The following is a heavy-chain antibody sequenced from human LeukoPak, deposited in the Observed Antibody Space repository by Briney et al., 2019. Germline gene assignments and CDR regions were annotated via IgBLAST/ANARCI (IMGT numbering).Heavy chain of an antibody. D-gene: IGHD6-13*01. CDR2: MNPNSGNT. J-gene: IGHJ6*03. V-gene: IGHV1-8*01. CDR1: GYTFTSYD. CDR3: ARAGSYSSSWYFYYSYYMDV. Sequence: GASVKVSCKASGYTFTSYDINWVRQATGQGLEWMGWMNPNSGNTGYAQKFQGRVTMTRNTSISTAYMELSSLRSEDTAVYYCARAGSYSSSWYFYYSYYMDVWGKGTTVTVSS.